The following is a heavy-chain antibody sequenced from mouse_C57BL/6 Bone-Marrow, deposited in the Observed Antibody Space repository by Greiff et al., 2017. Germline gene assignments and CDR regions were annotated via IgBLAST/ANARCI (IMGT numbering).Heavy chain of an antibody. CDR3: ARIIGYYYGSSWYFDV. D-gene: IGHD1-1*01. Sequence: VQLQQSGPGLVAPSQCLSITCTVSGFSLTSYAISWVRQPPGKGLEWLGVIWTGGGTNYNSALKSRLSISKDNSKSQVFLKMNSLQTDDTARYYGARIIGYYYGSSWYFDVWGTGTTVTVSS. J-gene: IGHJ1*03. CDR1: GFSLTSYA. CDR2: IWTGGGT. V-gene: IGHV2-9-1*01.